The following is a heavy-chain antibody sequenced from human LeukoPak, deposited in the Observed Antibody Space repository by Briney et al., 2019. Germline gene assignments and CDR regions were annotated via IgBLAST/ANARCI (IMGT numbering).Heavy chain of an antibody. D-gene: IGHD3-16*01. J-gene: IGHJ6*04. V-gene: IGHV4-59*11. CDR1: GGSISGHY. CDR3: ARFGVDYDMDV. CDR2: IRYSGKA. Sequence: SETLSLTCTVSGGSISGHYWTWVRQPPGEGLEWIGQIRYSGKANYNPSLRNRITISVDTHKNQMSLKVTSVTAADTAVYYCARFGVDYDMDVWGKGTTVTVS.